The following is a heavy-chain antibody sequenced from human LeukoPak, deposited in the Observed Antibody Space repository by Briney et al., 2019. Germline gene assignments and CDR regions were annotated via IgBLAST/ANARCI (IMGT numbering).Heavy chain of an antibody. D-gene: IGHD3-22*01. Sequence: GGSLRLSCAASGFTFSSYSMNWVRQAPGKGLEWVSGISWNSGTIVYADSVKGRFTISRDNAKNSLYLQMNSLRAEDTALYYCAKSGRYDSSGLIDYWGQGTLVTVSS. V-gene: IGHV3-9*01. CDR3: AKSGRYDSSGLIDY. J-gene: IGHJ4*02. CDR1: GFTFSSYS. CDR2: ISWNSGTI.